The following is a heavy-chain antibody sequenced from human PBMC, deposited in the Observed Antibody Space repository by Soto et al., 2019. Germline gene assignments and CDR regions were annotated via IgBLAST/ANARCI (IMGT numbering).Heavy chain of an antibody. CDR2: ISSSSSYI. D-gene: IGHD4-17*01. CDR3: ARGGYGDAPPFYYYGMDV. CDR1: GFTFSSYS. J-gene: IGHJ6*02. Sequence: EVQLVESGGGLVKPGGSLRLSCAASGFTFSSYSMNWVRQAPGKGLEWVSSISSSSSYIYYADSVKGRFTISRYNAKNSLYLQMNSLRAEDTAVYYCARGGYGDAPPFYYYGMDVWGQGTTVTVSS. V-gene: IGHV3-21*01.